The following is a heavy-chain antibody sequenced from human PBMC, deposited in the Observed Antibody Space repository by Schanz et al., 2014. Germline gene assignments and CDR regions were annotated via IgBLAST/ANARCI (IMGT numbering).Heavy chain of an antibody. CDR3: ARDNRYYLFDY. Sequence: EVQLVESGGGLVQPGGSLRLSCTASGFTFSSYSMNWVRQAPGKGLEWVSYVSRSTPDIYYADSVKGRFTMSRDNSKNTLYLQLGSLSAEDTAVYFCARDNRYYLFDYWGQGALVTGSS. CDR1: GFTFSSYS. CDR2: VSRSTPDI. V-gene: IGHV3-48*01. D-gene: IGHD3-16*02. J-gene: IGHJ4*02.